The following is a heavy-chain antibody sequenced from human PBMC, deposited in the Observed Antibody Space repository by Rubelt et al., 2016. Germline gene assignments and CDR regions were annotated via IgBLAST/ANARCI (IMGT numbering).Heavy chain of an antibody. CDR2: ISGSAGRT. Sequence: VQLVESGGGLVQPGGSLRLSCAASGFTFSSYAMSWVRQAPGKGLEWVSGISGSAGRTYYADSVEGRFTTSRDNSKNTLYLQMHSLRAEDTAVYYCAKEGGGWFFDYWGQGTLVTVSS. CDR1: GFTFSSYA. D-gene: IGHD6-19*01. J-gene: IGHJ4*02. CDR3: AKEGGGWFFDY. V-gene: IGHV3-23*04.